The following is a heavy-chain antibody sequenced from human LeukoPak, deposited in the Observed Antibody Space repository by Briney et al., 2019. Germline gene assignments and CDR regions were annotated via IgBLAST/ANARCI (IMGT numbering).Heavy chain of an antibody. D-gene: IGHD3-22*01. V-gene: IGHV3-53*01. Sequence: GGSLRLSCAASGFTLRSNYMRWVREARGEGGEGGADIYSGGSTYYSDSVKGRFTISRDNSKNTLYLQMTSLTAEDTAVYYCANSAWDHKWLPFDYWGQGTLVTASS. J-gene: IGHJ4*02. CDR3: ANSAWDHKWLPFDY. CDR2: IYSGGST. CDR1: GFTLRSNY.